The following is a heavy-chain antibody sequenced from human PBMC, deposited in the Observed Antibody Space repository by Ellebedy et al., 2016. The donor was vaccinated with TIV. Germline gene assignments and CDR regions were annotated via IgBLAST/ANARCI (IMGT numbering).Heavy chain of an antibody. V-gene: IGHV3-7*03. CDR2: IKQDGSEK. D-gene: IGHD3-10*02. CDR1: GFTLSSHW. CDR3: ARFYVSKIWFDP. Sequence: GESLKIFCAASGFTLSSHWMSWVRQAPGKGLEWVANIKQDGSEKYYVDSVKGRFIISRDNAKNSLYLQMNSLRAEDTAVYYCARFYVSKIWFDPWGQGTLVTVSS. J-gene: IGHJ5*02.